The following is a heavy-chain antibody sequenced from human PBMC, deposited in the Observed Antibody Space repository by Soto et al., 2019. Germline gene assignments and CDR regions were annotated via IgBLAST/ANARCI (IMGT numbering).Heavy chain of an antibody. D-gene: IGHD6-13*01. CDR1: GYTFTSYG. CDR2: ISAYNGNT. V-gene: IGHV1-18*01. Sequence: GASVKVSCKASGYTFTSYGISWVRQAPGQGLEWMGWISAYNGNTNYAQKLQGRVTMTTDTSTSTAYMELRSLRSDDTAVYYCARSQIGHSSSWHFYYYYGMDVWGQGTTVTVSS. CDR3: ARSQIGHSSSWHFYYYYGMDV. J-gene: IGHJ6*02.